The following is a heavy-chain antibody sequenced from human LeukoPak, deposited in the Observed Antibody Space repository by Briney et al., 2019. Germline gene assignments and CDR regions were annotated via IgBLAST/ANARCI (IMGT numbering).Heavy chain of an antibody. J-gene: IGHJ6*03. CDR2: IKKDGSEK. D-gene: IGHD3-10*01. Sequence: GGSLRLSCTGSGFTFGDYAMSWVRQAPGKGLEWVANIKKDGSEKYYVDSVKGRFTISRDNAKKSLFLQMNSLRAEDTAVYYCATGFFYYYYMDVWGKGTTVTISS. V-gene: IGHV3-7*01. CDR1: GFTFGDYA. CDR3: ATGFFYYYYMDV.